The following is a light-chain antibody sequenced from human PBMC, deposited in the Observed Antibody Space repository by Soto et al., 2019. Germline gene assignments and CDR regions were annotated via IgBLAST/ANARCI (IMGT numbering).Light chain of an antibody. CDR2: DVS. CDR3: CSYTARFTLL. Sequence: QSVLTQPRSVSGSPGQSVTISCTGTSSDVGGYNHVSWYQHHPGKAPKLMIYDVSQRPSGVPDRFSCSKSGTTASLTISGLQAEDEADYYCCSYTARFTLLFGGGTKLTVL. V-gene: IGLV2-11*01. J-gene: IGLJ3*02. CDR1: SSDVGGYNH.